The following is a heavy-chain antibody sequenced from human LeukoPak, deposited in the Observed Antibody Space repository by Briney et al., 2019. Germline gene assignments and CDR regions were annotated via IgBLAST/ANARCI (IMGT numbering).Heavy chain of an antibody. CDR2: IYYRGST. J-gene: IGHJ5*02. D-gene: IGHD7-27*01. CDR1: GASISSHY. Sequence: SETLSLTCTVSGASISSHYWCWIRQSPGTGLEWIGDIYYRGSTTYYPSLKSRLSISLDTSRNQFSLNLSSVTAADTAVYYCAKLEVGRFDPWGQGILVTVSS. CDR3: AKLEVGRFDP. V-gene: IGHV4-59*11.